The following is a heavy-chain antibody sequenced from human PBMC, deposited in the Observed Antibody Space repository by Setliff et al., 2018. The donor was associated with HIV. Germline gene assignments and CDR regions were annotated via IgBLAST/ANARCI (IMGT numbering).Heavy chain of an antibody. J-gene: IGHJ5*02. V-gene: IGHV4-59*12. CDR3: ARRPPRYCSSISCYRDWFDP. D-gene: IGHD2-2*01. Sequence: SETLSLTCNVSSGSISYYYWSWVRQPPGRGLEWIGYVSHSGSTSYNPSLNSRVTISVDKSKNQFSLKLNSVTAADTAVYYCARRPPRYCSSISCYRDWFDPWGQGALVTVSS. CDR2: VSHSGST. CDR1: SGSISYYY.